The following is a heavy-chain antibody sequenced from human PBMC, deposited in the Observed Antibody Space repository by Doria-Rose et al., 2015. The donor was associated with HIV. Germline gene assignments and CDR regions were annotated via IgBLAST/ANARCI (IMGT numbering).Heavy chain of an antibody. CDR1: Y. CDR2: IYNNGKT. J-gene: IGHJ1*01. Sequence: YCSWIRQPPGKGLEWIGYIYNNGKTNYNPSLKDRVTILVDTSKNQSSLKLNSVTVADTAVYFCARAKFSTPFDHWGQGTLATVSS. D-gene: IGHD3-16*01. V-gene: IGHV4-59*01. CDR3: ARAKFSTPFDH.